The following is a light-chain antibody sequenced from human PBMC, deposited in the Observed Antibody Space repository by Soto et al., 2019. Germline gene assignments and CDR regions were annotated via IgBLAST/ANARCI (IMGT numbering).Light chain of an antibody. J-gene: IGKJ2*01. V-gene: IGKV1-39*01. CDR3: QQSLSTPYT. CDR2: AAS. Sequence: DIRMTQSPASLSASIGDSDSIHCRASQTVATFLNWYQQKPGKVPQLLIYAASTLQSGVPSRFSGSGSGTDFTLVIDSLQREDFGTYYCQQSLSTPYTFGQGTKVDI. CDR1: QTVATF.